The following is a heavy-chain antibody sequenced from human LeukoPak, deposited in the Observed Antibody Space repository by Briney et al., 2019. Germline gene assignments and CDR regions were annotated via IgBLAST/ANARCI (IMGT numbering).Heavy chain of an antibody. D-gene: IGHD5-18*01. CDR1: GGSISSGGYS. Sequence: PSETLSLTCAVSGGSISSGGYSWSWIRQPPGKGLEWIGYIYHSGSTYYNPSLKSRVTISVDRPKNQFSLKLSSVTAADTAVYYCAAEETAMVDYWGQGTLVTVSS. V-gene: IGHV4-30-2*01. CDR3: AAEETAMVDY. J-gene: IGHJ4*02. CDR2: IYHSGST.